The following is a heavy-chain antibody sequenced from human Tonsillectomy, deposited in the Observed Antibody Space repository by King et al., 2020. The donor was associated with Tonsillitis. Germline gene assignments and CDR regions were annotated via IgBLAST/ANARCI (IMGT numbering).Heavy chain of an antibody. Sequence: MQLQESGPGLVRPSETLSLTCTVSGGSISMNNYYWGWIRQPPGKGLEWIGSIYYNGNAYHNASLKSRLSISVDTSKNQFSLNLRSVIAADTALYYCARHRAAYPFAFIFDPWGQGTRVTVSS. CDR3: ARHRAAYPFAFIFDP. J-gene: IGHJ5*02. D-gene: IGHD3-3*02. CDR2: IYYNGNA. CDR1: GGSISMNNYY. V-gene: IGHV4-39*01.